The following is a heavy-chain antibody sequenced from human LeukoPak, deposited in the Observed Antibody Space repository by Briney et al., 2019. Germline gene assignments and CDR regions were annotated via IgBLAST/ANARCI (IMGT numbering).Heavy chain of an antibody. J-gene: IGHJ4*02. CDR1: GFTFSSYG. V-gene: IGHV3-30*02. D-gene: IGHD3-3*01. CDR2: IRYDGSNK. CDR3: AKDLPSYDFWSGSMY. Sequence: GGSLRLSCVASGFTFSSYGMHWVRQAPGKGLEWVAFIRYDGSNKYYADSVKGRFTISRDNSKNTLYLQMNSLRAEDTAVYYCAKDLPSYDFWSGSMYWGQGTLVTVSS.